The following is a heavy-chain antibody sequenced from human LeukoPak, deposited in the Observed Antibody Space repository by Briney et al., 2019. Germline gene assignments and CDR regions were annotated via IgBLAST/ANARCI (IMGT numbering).Heavy chain of an antibody. D-gene: IGHD6-25*01. CDR2: IKSKIDGGTI. CDR1: GFTFSDAW. V-gene: IGHV3-15*01. Sequence: PGGSLRLSRVASGFTFSDAWMSWVRQAPAKGREWVGRIKSKIDGGTIDYGAPVKGRFTISRDDSRNTLHLQMNSLKTEDTAVYYCTTRRQDGCWGQGTLVTVS. CDR3: TTRRQDGC. J-gene: IGHJ4*02.